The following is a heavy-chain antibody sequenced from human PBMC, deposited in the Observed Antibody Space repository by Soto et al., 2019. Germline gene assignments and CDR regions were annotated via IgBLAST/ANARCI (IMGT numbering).Heavy chain of an antibody. V-gene: IGHV4-59*01. CDR1: GGSISSYY. CDR3: ARSGGGWTLRGVDY. J-gene: IGHJ4*02. Sequence: TSETLSLTCTVSGGSISSYYASWIRQPPGKGLEWIGYIYYSGSTNYNPSLKSRVTISVDTSKNQFSLKLSSVTAADTAVYYCARSGGGWTLRGVDYWGQGTLVTVSS. CDR2: IYYSGST. D-gene: IGHD3-10*01.